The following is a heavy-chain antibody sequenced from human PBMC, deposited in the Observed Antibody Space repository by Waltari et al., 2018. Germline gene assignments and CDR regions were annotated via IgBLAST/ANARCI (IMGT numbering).Heavy chain of an antibody. CDR3: ARLPRGSVIIGAFDI. D-gene: IGHD3-22*01. Sequence: VQLQESGPGLVKPSETLSLSCDVSGASITSHFWSWIRQAPGKGLEWIGYMYFSGTHNYNPSLKSRVTISLDTSKNHFSLNLRSVTAADTAIYYCARLPRGSVIIGAFDIWGQGTQVTVSS. CDR1: GASITSHF. CDR2: MYFSGTH. V-gene: IGHV4-59*11. J-gene: IGHJ3*02.